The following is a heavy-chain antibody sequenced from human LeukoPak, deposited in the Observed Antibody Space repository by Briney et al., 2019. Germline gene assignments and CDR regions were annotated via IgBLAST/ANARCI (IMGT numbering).Heavy chain of an antibody. Sequence: RRASVKVSCKTSGYSFISYYLHWVRQAPGQGLEWMGWISAYNGNTNYAQKLQGRVTMTTDTSTSTAYMELRSLRSDDTAVYYCARESYYDFWSGYEPYYYGMDVWGQGTTVTVSS. CDR2: ISAYNGNT. CDR3: ARESYYDFWSGYEPYYYGMDV. J-gene: IGHJ6*02. CDR1: GYSFISYY. D-gene: IGHD3-3*01. V-gene: IGHV1-18*04.